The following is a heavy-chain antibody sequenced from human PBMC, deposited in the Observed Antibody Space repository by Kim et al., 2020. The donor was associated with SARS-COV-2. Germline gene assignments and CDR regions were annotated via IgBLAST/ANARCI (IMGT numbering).Heavy chain of an antibody. J-gene: IGHJ5*02. D-gene: IGHD2-2*01. CDR1: GYSFTSYW. Sequence: GESLKISCKGSGYSFTSYWIGWVRQMPGKGLEWMGIIYPGDSDTRYSPSFQGQVTISADKSISTAYLQWSSLKASDTAMYYCARQSLDCSSTSCYWYGFDPWGQGTLVTVSS. V-gene: IGHV5-51*01. CDR2: IYPGDSDT. CDR3: ARQSLDCSSTSCYWYGFDP.